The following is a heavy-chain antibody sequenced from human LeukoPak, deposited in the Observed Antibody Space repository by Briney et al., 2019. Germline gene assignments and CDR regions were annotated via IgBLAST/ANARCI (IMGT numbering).Heavy chain of an antibody. V-gene: IGHV1-46*01. D-gene: IGHD2-15*01. CDR3: ARGCSGGSCYIIDY. CDR2: INCNAGST. J-gene: IGHJ4*02. Sequence: ASVKVSCKASGYTFTSYGISWVRQAPGQGLEWMALINCNAGSTTYAESLQGRVTVTRDTSTSTVYMELSSLRSEDTAVYYCARGCSGGSCYIIDYWGQGTLVTVSS. CDR1: GYTFTSYG.